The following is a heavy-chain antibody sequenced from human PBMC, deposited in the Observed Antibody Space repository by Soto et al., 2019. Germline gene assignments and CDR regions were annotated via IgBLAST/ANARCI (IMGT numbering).Heavy chain of an antibody. D-gene: IGHD6-19*01. CDR1: GGSISSSSYY. V-gene: IGHV4-39*01. CDR2: IYYSGST. J-gene: IGHJ5*02. Sequence: SETLSLTCTVSGGSISSSSYYWGWIRQPPGKGLEWIGSIYYSGSTYYNPSLKSRVTISVDTSKNQFSLKLSSVTAADTAVYYCARQRDEWLVLAWGQGTLVTVSS. CDR3: ARQRDEWLVLA.